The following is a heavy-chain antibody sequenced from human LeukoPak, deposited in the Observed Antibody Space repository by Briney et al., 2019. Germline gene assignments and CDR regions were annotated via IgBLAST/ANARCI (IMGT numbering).Heavy chain of an antibody. CDR1: GGSINSDGYY. J-gene: IGHJ4*02. V-gene: IGHV4-30-2*01. Sequence: PSETLSLTCNVSGGSINSDGYYWSWIRQPPGKGLEWIGYIYKSGSTNYNPSLKSRVTISVERSRNQFSLKLSSVTAADTAVYYCASGNNWNLNFDHWGQGTLVTVSS. CDR2: IYKSGST. D-gene: IGHD1-20*01. CDR3: ASGNNWNLNFDH.